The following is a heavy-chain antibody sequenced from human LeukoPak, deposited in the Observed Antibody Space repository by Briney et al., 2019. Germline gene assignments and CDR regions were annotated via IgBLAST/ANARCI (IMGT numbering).Heavy chain of an antibody. CDR3: ARDNSVRDEAWWFNP. CDR1: GYTFTGYW. V-gene: IGHV1-46*01. CDR2: ISPSGGST. Sequence: ASVKVSCKAFGYTFTGYWMHWVRQAPGQGPEWMGVISPSGGSTIYAQRFKGRVTLTRDMSTSTDYLELGSLRSEDTAVYYCARDNSVRDEAWWFNPWGQGTLVTVSS. D-gene: IGHD5-24*01. J-gene: IGHJ5*02.